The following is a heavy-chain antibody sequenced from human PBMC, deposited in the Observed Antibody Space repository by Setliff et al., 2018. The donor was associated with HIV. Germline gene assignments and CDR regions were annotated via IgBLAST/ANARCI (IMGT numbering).Heavy chain of an antibody. V-gene: IGHV4-39*01. J-gene: IGHJ4*02. Sequence: SETLSLTCTVSGGSITRTPYYWGWIRQPPGKGLEWIGSIHHSGTAYDNPSFKSRVTISVDPSKNQILLRLSSVTAADTAVYYCARLSGGMVPNYWGQGTLVTVSS. CDR3: ARLSGGMVPNY. CDR1: GGSITRTPYY. CDR2: IHHSGTA. D-gene: IGHD3-10*01.